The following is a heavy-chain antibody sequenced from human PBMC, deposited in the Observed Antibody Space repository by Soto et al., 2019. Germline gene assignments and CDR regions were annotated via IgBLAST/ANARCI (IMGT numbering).Heavy chain of an antibody. CDR1: GFTFTSSA. J-gene: IGHJ4*02. Sequence: SVKVSCKASGFTFTSSAVQWVRQARGQRLEWIGWIVVDSGNTNYAQKLQERVTMTTDTSTSTAYMELRSLRSDDTAVYYCARVSGTEWLLEYYFDYWGQGTLVTVSS. D-gene: IGHD3-3*01. V-gene: IGHV1-58*01. CDR2: IVVDSGNT. CDR3: ARVSGTEWLLEYYFDY.